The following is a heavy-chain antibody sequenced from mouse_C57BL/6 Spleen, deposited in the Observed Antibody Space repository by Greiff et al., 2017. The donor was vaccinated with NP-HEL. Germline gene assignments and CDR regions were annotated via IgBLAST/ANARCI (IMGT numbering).Heavy chain of an antibody. CDR1: GYAFSSSW. J-gene: IGHJ1*03. D-gene: IGHD2-4*01. CDR3: ARSSYDYGLYWYCGG. V-gene: IGHV1-82*01. CDR2: IYPGDGDT. Sequence: QVQLQQSGPELVKPGASVKISCKASGYAFSSSWMNWVKQRPGKGLEWIGRIYPGDGDTNYNGKFKGKATLTAAKSSSPAYLQLSSLTFEESAVYFCARSSYDYGLYWYCGGWGTGTTVTVSS.